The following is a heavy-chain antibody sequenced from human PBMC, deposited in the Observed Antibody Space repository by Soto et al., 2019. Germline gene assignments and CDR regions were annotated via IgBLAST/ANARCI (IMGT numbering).Heavy chain of an antibody. CDR3: ARGRYWDY. D-gene: IGHD2-8*02. CDR1: GYTFTSYG. V-gene: IGHV1-18*01. CDR2: ISAHNGNT. Sequence: QVHLVQSGAEVKKPGASVKVSCKGSGYTFTSYGITWVRQAPGQGLEWMGWISAHNGNTDYAQKLQGRVTVTRDTCTSTASMELRSLRADDTAVYYCARGRYWDYWGQGALVTVSS. J-gene: IGHJ4*02.